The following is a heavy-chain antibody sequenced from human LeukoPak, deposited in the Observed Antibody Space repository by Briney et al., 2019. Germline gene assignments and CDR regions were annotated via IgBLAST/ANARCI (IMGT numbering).Heavy chain of an antibody. D-gene: IGHD3-10*01. CDR2: IIPILGIA. CDR3: ARGTMVRGVSYYGMDV. Sequence: SLKVSCKASGGTFSSYAISWVRQAPGQGREWMGRIIPILGIANYAQKFQGRVSITADKSTSTAYMELSSLRSEGTAVYYCARGTMVRGVSYYGMDVWGQGTTVTVSS. V-gene: IGHV1-69*04. J-gene: IGHJ6*02. CDR1: GGTFSSYA.